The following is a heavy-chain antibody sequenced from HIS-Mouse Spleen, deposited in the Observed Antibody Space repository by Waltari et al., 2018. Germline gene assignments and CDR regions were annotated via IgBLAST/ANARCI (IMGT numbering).Heavy chain of an antibody. V-gene: IGHV1-69*01. D-gene: IGHD3-3*01. CDR1: GGTLSSYA. CDR3: ARDNDFWSGYNYGMDV. Sequence: QVQLVQSGAEVKKPGSSVKVSCKASGGTLSSYALRWVRPAPGQGLEWMGGIIPIFGTANYAQKFQGRVTITADESTSTAYMELSSLRSEDTAVYYCARDNDFWSGYNYGMDVWGQGTTVTVSS. J-gene: IGHJ6*02. CDR2: IIPIFGTA.